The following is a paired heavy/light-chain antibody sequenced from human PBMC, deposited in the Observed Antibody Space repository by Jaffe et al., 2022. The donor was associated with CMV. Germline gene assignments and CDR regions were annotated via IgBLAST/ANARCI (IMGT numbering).Heavy chain of an antibody. CDR3: ARGPVAAGFAP. J-gene: IGHJ5*02. V-gene: IGHV4-59*01. CDR1: GGSISDYY. CDR2: VYYSGST. D-gene: IGHD2-15*01. Sequence: QVQLQESGPRLVRPSETLSLTCTVSGGSISDYYWSWIRQPPGKGMEWIGYVYYSGSTRYNPSLQSRVTISVDTSKNHFSLNLTSVTAADTAVYYCARGPVAAGFAPWGQGTLVTVSS.
Light chain of an antibody. CDR2: GAS. J-gene: IGKJ4*01. V-gene: IGKV1-16*02. CDR3: QQYSIYPLT. Sequence: DIQMTQSPSSLSASVGDRVTITCRASQGISNYLAWFQQKPGEAPKSLIYGASSLQSGVPSKFSGSGYGTEFTLTISSLQPEDFATYFCQQYSIYPLTFGGGTKVEI. CDR1: QGISNY.